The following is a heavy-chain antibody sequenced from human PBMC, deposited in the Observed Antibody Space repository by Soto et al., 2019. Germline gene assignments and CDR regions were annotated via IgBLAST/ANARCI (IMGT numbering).Heavy chain of an antibody. J-gene: IGHJ4*02. D-gene: IGHD4-17*01. CDR1: GYTFTSYA. CDR2: INAGNGNT. CDR3: ARRPRYGDPQAGL. V-gene: IGHV1-3*01. Sequence: ASVKVSCKASGYTFTSYAMHWVRQAPGQRLEWLGWINAGNGNTKYSQKFQGRVTVTRDTSASTAYMEVSSLRSEDTAVYYCARRPRYGDPQAGLWGRGPLVTVTS.